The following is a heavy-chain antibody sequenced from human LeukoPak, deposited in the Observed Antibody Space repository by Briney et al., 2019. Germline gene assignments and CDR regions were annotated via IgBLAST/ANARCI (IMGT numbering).Heavy chain of an antibody. Sequence: PGGSLRLSCAASGFTFSSYAMQWVRQARGKGVEYVSAISSNGGRTYYANSVKGRFTISRDNSKNTMYIQMGSLRSEDTAVYYCAKIGRLGRITIFGVGPRGNWFDPWGQGTLVTVSS. J-gene: IGHJ5*02. V-gene: IGHV3-64*01. CDR1: GFTFSSYA. CDR3: AKIGRLGRITIFGVGPRGNWFDP. D-gene: IGHD3-3*01. CDR2: ISSNGGRT.